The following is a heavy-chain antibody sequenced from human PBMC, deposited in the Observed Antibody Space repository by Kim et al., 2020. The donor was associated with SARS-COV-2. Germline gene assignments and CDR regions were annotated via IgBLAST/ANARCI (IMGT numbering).Heavy chain of an antibody. Sequence: SQTLSLTCAISGDSVSSGTAGWTWIRQSPSRGLEWLGRTYYMSKWNNDYAVSLKSRISINPDTSKNEFSLQLSSVTPEDTGVYYCARGLHVWGGLYSFAIWGLGPRSTVS. V-gene: IGHV6-1*01. D-gene: IGHD7-27*01. CDR3: ARGLHVWGGLYSFAI. CDR2: TYYMSKWNN. J-gene: IGHJ3*02. CDR1: GDSVSSGTAG.